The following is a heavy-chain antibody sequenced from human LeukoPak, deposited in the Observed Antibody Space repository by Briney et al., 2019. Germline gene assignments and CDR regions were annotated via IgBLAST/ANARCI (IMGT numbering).Heavy chain of an antibody. CDR1: GGSISSGSYY. D-gene: IGHD6-19*01. CDR3: ASDHSGWLGLGY. Sequence: SETPSLTCTVSGGSISSGSYYWSWIRQPAGKGLEWIGRIYTSGSTNYNPSLKSRVTISVDTSKNQFSLKLSSVTAADTGVYYCASDHSGWLGLGYWGQGTLVSVSS. V-gene: IGHV4-61*02. J-gene: IGHJ4*02. CDR2: IYTSGST.